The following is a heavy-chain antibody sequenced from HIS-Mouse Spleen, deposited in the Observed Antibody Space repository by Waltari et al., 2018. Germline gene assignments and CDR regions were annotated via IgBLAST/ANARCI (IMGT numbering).Heavy chain of an antibody. CDR3: ASDNYYDTPGDAFDI. CDR1: GFTVSSNY. J-gene: IGHJ3*02. Sequence: EVQLVECGGGLVQPGGSLRLSCAASGFTVSSNYMRWVRQAPGKGLEWVSVIYSGGSTYYADSVKGRFTISRDNSKNTLYLQMNSLRAEETAVYYCASDNYYDTPGDAFDIWGQGTMVTVSS. CDR2: IYSGGST. D-gene: IGHD3-22*01. V-gene: IGHV3-66*01.